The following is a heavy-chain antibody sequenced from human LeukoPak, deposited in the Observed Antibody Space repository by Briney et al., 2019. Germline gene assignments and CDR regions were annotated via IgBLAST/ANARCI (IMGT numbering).Heavy chain of an antibody. CDR3: ARSSFPYYFDY. D-gene: IGHD3-16*01. CDR1: GFTFHSYW. J-gene: IGHJ4*02. Sequence: PGGSLRLSCAASGFTFHSYWMHWVRHAPGKGLVWVSRIDNDGGSTTYADSVKGRFTISRDNAKNTLYLQMNSVRAEDTAVYYCARSSFPYYFDYWGQGTLVTVSS. CDR2: IDNDGGST. V-gene: IGHV3-74*01.